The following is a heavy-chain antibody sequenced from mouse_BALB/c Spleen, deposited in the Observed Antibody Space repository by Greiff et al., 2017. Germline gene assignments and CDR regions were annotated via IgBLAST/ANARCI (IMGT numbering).Heavy chain of an antibody. CDR3: ARDRGITTVYYAMDY. Sequence: VQLQESGPGLVAPSQSLSITCTVSGFSLTGYGVNWVRQPPGKGLEWLGMIWGDGSTDYNSALKSRLSISKDNSKSQVFLKMNSLQTDDTARYYCARDRGITTVYYAMDYWGQGTSVTVSA. CDR1: GFSLTGYG. CDR2: IWGDGST. D-gene: IGHD2-4*01. V-gene: IGHV2-6-7*01. J-gene: IGHJ4*01.